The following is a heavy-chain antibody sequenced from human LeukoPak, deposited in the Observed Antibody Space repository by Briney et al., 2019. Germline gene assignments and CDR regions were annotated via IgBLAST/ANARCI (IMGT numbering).Heavy chain of an antibody. CDR2: ISGSGGST. D-gene: IGHD5-18*01. Sequence: PGGSLRLSCAASGFTFSSYAMSWVRQAPGKGLEWVSAISGSGGSTYYADSVKGRFTISRDNSKNTLYLQMNSLRAEDTAVYYCAKESTRVYSYGYQDAFDIWGQGTMVTVSS. CDR1: GFTFSSYA. CDR3: AKESTRVYSYGYQDAFDI. J-gene: IGHJ3*02. V-gene: IGHV3-23*01.